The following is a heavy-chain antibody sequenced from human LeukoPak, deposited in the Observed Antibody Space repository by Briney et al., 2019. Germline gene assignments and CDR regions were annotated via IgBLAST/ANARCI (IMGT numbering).Heavy chain of an antibody. J-gene: IGHJ5*02. V-gene: IGHV4-39*07. CDR1: GGSISSSSYY. CDR2: IYYSGST. D-gene: IGHD4-17*01. Sequence: PSETLSLTCTVSGGSISSSSYYWGWIRQPPGKGLEWIGSIYYSGSTYYNPSLKSRVTISVDTTKNQFSLKLGSVTAADTAVYYCARDGLEDGDYSPPGLLGSFDPWGQGTLVTVSS. CDR3: ARDGLEDGDYSPPGLLGSFDP.